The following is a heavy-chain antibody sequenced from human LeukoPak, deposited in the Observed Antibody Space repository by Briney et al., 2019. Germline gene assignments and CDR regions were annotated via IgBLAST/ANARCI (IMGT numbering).Heavy chain of an antibody. CDR3: TRSLYGDYVFN. CDR2: IISKAYGGTT. J-gene: IGHJ4*02. V-gene: IGHV3-49*03. CDR1: GFPFGDYA. Sequence: GAFLKISFTASGFPFGDYAMSWFRPAPGKGLEWVGFIISKAYGGTTEYAASVKGRFTISRDDSKSIPYLQMNSLKTEDTAVYYCTRSLYGDYVFNWGQGTLVTVSS. D-gene: IGHD4-17*01.